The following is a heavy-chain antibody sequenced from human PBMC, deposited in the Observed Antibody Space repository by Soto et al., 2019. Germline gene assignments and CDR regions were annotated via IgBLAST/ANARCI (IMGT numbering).Heavy chain of an antibody. Sequence: QVQLVQSGAEVNKPGASVKVSCKASGYTFTSHDINWMRQTTGQGLEWMGWMNPNSGHTNSAQKIQRRVTMTRDTSINTAYMELTNLRSEDTAIYYCASDMSTTWGQGTLVTVSS. CDR1: GYTFTSHD. J-gene: IGHJ5*02. CDR3: ASDMSTT. V-gene: IGHV1-8*01. D-gene: IGHD2-2*01. CDR2: MNPNSGHT.